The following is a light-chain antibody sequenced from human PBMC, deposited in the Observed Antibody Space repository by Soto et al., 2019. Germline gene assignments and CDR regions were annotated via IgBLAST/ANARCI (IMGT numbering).Light chain of an antibody. CDR1: QSVLHRYNKKTY. J-gene: IGKJ2*01. V-gene: IGKV4-1*01. CDR3: QQYYTTPPYT. CDR2: WAS. Sequence: DIVMTQSPDSLAVSLGERATINCKSRQSVLHRYNKKTYLAWYQQKPGQPPQLLIYWASTRESGVPDRFSGSGSGTAFTLTLSSLQAEDVAVYYCQQYYTTPPYTFGQGTKLEIK.